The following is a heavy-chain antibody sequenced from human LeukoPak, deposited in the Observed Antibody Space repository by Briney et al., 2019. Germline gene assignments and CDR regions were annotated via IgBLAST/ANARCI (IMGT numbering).Heavy chain of an antibody. CDR1: GYTFTSYG. Sequence: GASVKVSCKASGYTFTSYGISWVRQAPGQGLEWMGWISAYNGNTNYAQKLQGRVTMTTDTSTSTAYMELRSLRSDDTAVYYCARAVVVISYYYYMDVWGKGTTVTVSS. CDR2: ISAYNGNT. J-gene: IGHJ6*03. CDR3: ARAVVVISYYYYMDV. V-gene: IGHV1-18*01. D-gene: IGHD3-22*01.